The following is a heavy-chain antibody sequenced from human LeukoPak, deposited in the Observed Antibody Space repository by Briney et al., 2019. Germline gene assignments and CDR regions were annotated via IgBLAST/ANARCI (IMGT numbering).Heavy chain of an antibody. V-gene: IGHV4-31*03. CDR1: GGSISSGGYY. J-gene: IGHJ4*02. CDR3: ARAHSSGWYEGFDY. CDR2: IYYSGST. D-gene: IGHD6-19*01. Sequence: SETLSLTCTVSGGSISSGGYYWSWIRQHPGKGLEWIGYIYYSGSTYYNPSLKSRVTISVDTSKNQFSLKLSSVTAADTAVYYCARAHSSGWYEGFDYWGQGTLVTVSS.